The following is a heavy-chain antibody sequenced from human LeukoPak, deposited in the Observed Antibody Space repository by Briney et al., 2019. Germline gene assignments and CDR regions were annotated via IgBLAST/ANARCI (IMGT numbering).Heavy chain of an antibody. CDR2: ISYDGSNK. V-gene: IGHV3-30*14. Sequence: GGSLRLSCAASGFTFSSYAMHWVRQAPGKGLEWVAVISYDGSNKYYADSVKGRFTISRDNSKNTLYLQMNSLRAEDTAVYYCVSDQTSPHGAGYWGQGTLVTVSS. D-gene: IGHD3-10*01. J-gene: IGHJ4*02. CDR3: VSDQTSPHGAGY. CDR1: GFTFSSYA.